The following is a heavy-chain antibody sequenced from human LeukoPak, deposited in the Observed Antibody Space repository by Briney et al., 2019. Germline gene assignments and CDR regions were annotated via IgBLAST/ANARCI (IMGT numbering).Heavy chain of an antibody. D-gene: IGHD1/OR15-1a*01. CDR1: GYTLTELS. CDR2: FDPEDGET. V-gene: IGHV1-24*01. Sequence: ASVKVSCKVSGYTLTELSMQWVRQAPGKGLEWMGCFDPEDGETIYAQKFQGRVTMTEDTSTDTAYMELSSLRSEDTAVYYCTTRIGNRAWGLDFKDAFDIWGQGTMVTVSS. J-gene: IGHJ3*02. CDR3: TTRIGNRAWGLDFKDAFDI.